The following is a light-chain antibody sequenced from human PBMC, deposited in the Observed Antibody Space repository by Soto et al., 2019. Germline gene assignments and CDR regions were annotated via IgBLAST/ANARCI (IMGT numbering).Light chain of an antibody. CDR3: LQYNTYPYI. Sequence: DIQMTQSPSAMSASLGDRVTFTCRASQGISHYLAWFQQKPGEAPKRLIFDASTLQSGVPSRFSGSGSGTEFTLTITNLQPEDLATDYCLQYNTYPYIFGQGTKLEIK. V-gene: IGKV1-17*03. J-gene: IGKJ2*01. CDR2: DAS. CDR1: QGISHY.